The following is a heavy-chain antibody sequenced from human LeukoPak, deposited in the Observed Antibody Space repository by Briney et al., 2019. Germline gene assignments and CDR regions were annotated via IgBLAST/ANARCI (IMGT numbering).Heavy chain of an antibody. CDR2: INHSGST. CDR3: ARHRWSGSYFKSPADY. Sequence: SETLSLTCAVYGGSFSGYYWSWIRQPPGKGLEWIGEINHSGSTNYNPSLKSRVTISVDTSKNQFSLKLSSVTAADTAVYYCARHRWSGSYFKSPADYWGQGTLVTVSS. J-gene: IGHJ4*02. V-gene: IGHV4-34*01. D-gene: IGHD1-26*01. CDR1: GGSFSGYY.